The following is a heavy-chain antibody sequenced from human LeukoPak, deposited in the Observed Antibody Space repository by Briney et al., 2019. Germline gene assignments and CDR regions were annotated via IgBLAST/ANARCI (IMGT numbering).Heavy chain of an antibody. CDR1: GFTFDDHG. D-gene: IGHD4-17*01. Sequence: GGSLRLSCAASGFTFDDHGMSWVRQAPGKGLEWVANIKRDGSEKYYVDSVKGRFTISRDNAKNSLFLQMNSLRAEDTAVYYCAKFPLTSTGFFDYWGQGTLVTVSS. CDR2: IKRDGSEK. J-gene: IGHJ4*02. CDR3: AKFPLTSTGFFDY. V-gene: IGHV3-7*01.